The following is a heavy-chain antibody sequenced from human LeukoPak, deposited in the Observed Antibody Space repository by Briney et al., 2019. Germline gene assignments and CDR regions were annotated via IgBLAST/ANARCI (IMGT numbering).Heavy chain of an antibody. J-gene: IGHJ4*02. V-gene: IGHV3-30-3*01. CDR1: GFTFSSYA. Sequence: GRSLRLSCAASGFTFSSYAMHWVRQAPGKGLEWVAVISYDGSNKYYADSVKGRFTISRDNSKNTLYLQMNSLRAEDTAVYYCAKDPDCSSTSCHSVDYWGQGTLVTVSS. CDR2: ISYDGSNK. D-gene: IGHD2-2*01. CDR3: AKDPDCSSTSCHSVDY.